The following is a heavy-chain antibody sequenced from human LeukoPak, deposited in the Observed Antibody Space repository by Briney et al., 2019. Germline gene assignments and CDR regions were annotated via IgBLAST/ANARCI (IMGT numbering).Heavy chain of an antibody. Sequence: SETLSLTCAVSGGSISSGGYSWSWIRQPPGKGLEWIGYIYHSGSTYYNPSLKSRVTISVDRSKNQFSLKLSSVTAADTAVYYCARGGIAAAGYVDYWGQGTLVTVSS. D-gene: IGHD6-13*01. CDR2: IYHSGST. CDR3: ARGGIAAAGYVDY. J-gene: IGHJ4*02. CDR1: GGSISSGGYS. V-gene: IGHV4-30-2*01.